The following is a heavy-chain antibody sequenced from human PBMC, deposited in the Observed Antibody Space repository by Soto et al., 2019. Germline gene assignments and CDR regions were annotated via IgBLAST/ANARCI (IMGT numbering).Heavy chain of an antibody. D-gene: IGHD1-1*01. Sequence: SETLSLTCTVSGGSISSYYWSWIRQPPGKGLEWIGYIYYGGSTNYNPSLKSRVTISVDTSKNQFSLKLSSVTAADTAAYYCARRYGYSFDYWGQGTLVTVSS. CDR2: IYYGGST. J-gene: IGHJ4*02. CDR1: GGSISSYY. V-gene: IGHV4-59*08. CDR3: ARRYGYSFDY.